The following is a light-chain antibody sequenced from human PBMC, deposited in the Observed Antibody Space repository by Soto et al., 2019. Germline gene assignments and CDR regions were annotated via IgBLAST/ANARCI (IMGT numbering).Light chain of an antibody. J-gene: IGKJ5*01. Sequence: EIVLTQSPATLSLSPGERATLSCRASQSVSSYLAWYQQKPGQAPRLLIYDSSNRATGIPARFSGSGSGTDFTLTIISLETEDFAVYYCPQRSNWPPITFGQGTRLEIK. CDR2: DSS. CDR3: PQRSNWPPIT. V-gene: IGKV3-11*01. CDR1: QSVSSY.